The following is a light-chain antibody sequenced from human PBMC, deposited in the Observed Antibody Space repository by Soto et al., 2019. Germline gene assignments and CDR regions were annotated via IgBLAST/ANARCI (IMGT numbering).Light chain of an antibody. Sequence: DIQMTQSPSSLSASVGDRVTIICRASQSISNYLNWYQQKPGKAPKLLIYTTSSLHSGVPSRFSGSRSGTDFTLTISSLQPEDFATYHCQQSYTTPLTFGGGTTVEIK. CDR2: TTS. V-gene: IGKV1-39*01. CDR1: QSISNY. J-gene: IGKJ4*01. CDR3: QQSYTTPLT.